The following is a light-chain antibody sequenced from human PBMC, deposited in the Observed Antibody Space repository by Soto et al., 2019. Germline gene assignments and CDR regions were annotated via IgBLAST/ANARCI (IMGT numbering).Light chain of an antibody. J-gene: IGKJ1*01. CDR1: QSVSNN. V-gene: IGKV3-15*01. CDR2: RAS. CDR3: QQYNNWPTWT. Sequence: EVVVTQSPATLSVSPGESATLSCRASQSVSNNLAWYQQRPGQAPTLLIYRASERATGVPDRFSGRGSGTEFTLTISSLQSEDFGVYFCQQYNNWPTWTSGQGTKVDIK.